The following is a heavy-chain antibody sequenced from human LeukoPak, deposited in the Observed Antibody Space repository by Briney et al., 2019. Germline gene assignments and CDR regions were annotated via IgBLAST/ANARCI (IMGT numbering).Heavy chain of an antibody. CDR3: ATVEAFDI. V-gene: IGHV4-59*08. Sequence: PSETLSLTCTVSGDSISGNYWTWIRQPPGKGLEWIGYIYYSGITNYNPSLKSRVTTSVDTSKKQISLKLSSVTAADTAVYYCATVEAFDIWGQGTMVTVSS. CDR1: GDSISGNY. CDR2: IYYSGIT. J-gene: IGHJ3*02. D-gene: IGHD4-11*01.